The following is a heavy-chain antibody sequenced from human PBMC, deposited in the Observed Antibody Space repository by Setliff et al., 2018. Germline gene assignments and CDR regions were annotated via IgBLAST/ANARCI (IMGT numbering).Heavy chain of an antibody. D-gene: IGHD7-27*01. Sequence: SETLSLTCTVSGYSISSGYYWGWIRQPPGKGLEWIGSIYYSGSTYYNPSLKSRVTISVDTSKNQFSLKLSSVTAADTAVYYCARGLGMDPTGGDYWGQGTMVTVSS. CDR1: GYSISSGYY. V-gene: IGHV4-38-2*02. CDR2: IYYSGST. J-gene: IGHJ4*03. CDR3: ARGLGMDPTGGDY.